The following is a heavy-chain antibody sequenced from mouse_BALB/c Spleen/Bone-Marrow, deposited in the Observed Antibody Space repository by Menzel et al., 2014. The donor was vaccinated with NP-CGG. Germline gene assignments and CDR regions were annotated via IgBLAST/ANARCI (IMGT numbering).Heavy chain of an antibody. V-gene: IGHV7-3*02. CDR1: GFIFTDYY. D-gene: IGHD2-4*01. CDR3: AREIINDYHWYFDV. Sequence: DVQLVESGGGLVQPGGSLRLSCATSGFIFTDYYMSWVRQPPGKALEWLGFIRNKANGYTTEYSASVKGRFTISRDNSQSIPYLQMNTLRAEDSATYYCAREIINDYHWYFDVWGAGTTVTVSS. CDR2: IRNKANGYTT. J-gene: IGHJ1*01.